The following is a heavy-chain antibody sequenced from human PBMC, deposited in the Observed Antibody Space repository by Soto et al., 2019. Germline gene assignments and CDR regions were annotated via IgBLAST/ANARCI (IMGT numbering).Heavy chain of an antibody. CDR1: GFTFSNAW. D-gene: IGHD3-22*01. V-gene: IGHV3-15*07. Sequence: GGSLRLSCAASGFTFSNAWINWVRQTPGKGLEWVGRVKSKTDGRTTDFAAPVKGRFAISRDDSKNMVYLEMNSLKTEDTAIYYCTTDSYITSIIVRFDYWGHGTLVTVSS. CDR3: TTDSYITSIIVRFDY. J-gene: IGHJ4*01. CDR2: VKSKTDGRTT.